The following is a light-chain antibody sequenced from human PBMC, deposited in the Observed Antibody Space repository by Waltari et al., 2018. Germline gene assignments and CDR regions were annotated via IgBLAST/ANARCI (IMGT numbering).Light chain of an antibody. J-gene: IGLJ1*01. CDR2: GKN. V-gene: IGLV3-19*01. Sequence: SSELTQDPAVSVALGQTVRHTCQGDSLRSYYASWYQQKPGQAPVLVIYGKNNRPSGIPDRFSGSSSGNTASLTITGAQAEDEADYYCNSRDSSGNHHVFGTGTKVTVL. CDR1: SLRSYY. CDR3: NSRDSSGNHHV.